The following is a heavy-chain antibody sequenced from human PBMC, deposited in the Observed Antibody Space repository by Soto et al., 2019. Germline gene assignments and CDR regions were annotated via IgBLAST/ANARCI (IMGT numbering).Heavy chain of an antibody. J-gene: IGHJ6*02. D-gene: IGHD3-22*01. V-gene: IGHV4-30-2*01. CDR1: GGSISSGGYS. Sequence: PSETLSLTCAVSGGSISSGGYSWSWIRQPPGKGLEWIGYIYHSGSTYYNPSLKSRVTISVDRSKNQFSLKLSSVTAADTAVYYCARGGGLVVVNYGMDVWGQGTTVTVSS. CDR3: ARGGGLVVVNYGMDV. CDR2: IYHSGST.